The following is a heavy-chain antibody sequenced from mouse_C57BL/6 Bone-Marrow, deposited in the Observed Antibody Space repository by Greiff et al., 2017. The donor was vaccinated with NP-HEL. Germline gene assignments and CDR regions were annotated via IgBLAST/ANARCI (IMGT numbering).Heavy chain of an antibody. D-gene: IGHD2-2*01. CDR1: GYTFTSYG. CDR2: IYPRSGNT. CDR3: AVWLRRGYFDV. J-gene: IGHJ1*03. Sequence: VQGVESGAELARPGASVKLSCKASGYTFTSYGISWVKQRTGQGLEWIGEIYPRSGNTYYNEKFKGKATLTADKSSSTAYMELRSLTSEDSAVYFCAVWLRRGYFDVWGTGTTVTVSS. V-gene: IGHV1-81*01.